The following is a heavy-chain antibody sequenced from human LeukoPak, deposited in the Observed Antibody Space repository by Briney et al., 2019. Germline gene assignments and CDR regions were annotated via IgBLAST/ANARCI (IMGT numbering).Heavy chain of an antibody. J-gene: IGHJ4*02. CDR2: CIILGAP. D-gene: IGHD1-26*01. V-gene: IGHV4-39*01. CDR1: GGSMSSSSTP. Sequence: SETLSLTCIVSGGSMSSSSTPGAGFASPQGKGWSGLGVCIILGAPNNPSVKGRVTISMDKSKNQLSLKLNSVTAADTAVYYCARQGVGISNFDFWGQGHLVAVSP. CDR3: ARQGVGISNFDF.